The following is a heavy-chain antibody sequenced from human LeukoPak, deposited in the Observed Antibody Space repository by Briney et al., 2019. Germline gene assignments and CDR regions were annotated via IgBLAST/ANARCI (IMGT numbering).Heavy chain of an antibody. CDR2: TYASGTI. D-gene: IGHD3-22*01. Sequence: SETLSLTCTVSGASISSYYWSWIRQPARKGLEWIGRTYASGTINYNPSLKSRVTMSVDTSKNQFSLRLSSVTAADTAVYYCARGAYYYEGGSWGQGALVTVSS. J-gene: IGHJ4*02. CDR1: GASISSYY. V-gene: IGHV4-4*07. CDR3: ARGAYYYEGGS.